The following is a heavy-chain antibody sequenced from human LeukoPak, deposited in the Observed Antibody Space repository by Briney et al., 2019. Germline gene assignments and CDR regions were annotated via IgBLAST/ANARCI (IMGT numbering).Heavy chain of an antibody. CDR1: GFTFRNYW. J-gene: IGHJ3*02. Sequence: GGSLRLSCAASGFTFRNYWMIWVRQAPGKGLEWVSAISGSGGSTYYADSVKGRFTISRDNSKNTLYLQMNSLRAEDTAVYYCAKVEAATLPDSAFDIWGQGTMVTVSS. CDR2: ISGSGGST. D-gene: IGHD5-24*01. V-gene: IGHV3-23*01. CDR3: AKVEAATLPDSAFDI.